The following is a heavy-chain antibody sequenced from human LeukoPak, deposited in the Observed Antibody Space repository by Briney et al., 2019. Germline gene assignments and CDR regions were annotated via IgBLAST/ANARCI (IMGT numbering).Heavy chain of an antibody. D-gene: IGHD6-13*01. Sequence: GGSLRLSCAASGFTFSSYRMNWVRQAPGKGLEWVSSIIRSSSYIYYADSVKGRFTISRDNAKNSLYLQMNSLRAEDTAVYYCARGTSVYIAAGGKTFDYWGQGTLVTVSS. V-gene: IGHV3-21*01. CDR2: IIRSSSYI. CDR3: ARGTSVYIAAGGKTFDY. J-gene: IGHJ4*02. CDR1: GFTFSSYR.